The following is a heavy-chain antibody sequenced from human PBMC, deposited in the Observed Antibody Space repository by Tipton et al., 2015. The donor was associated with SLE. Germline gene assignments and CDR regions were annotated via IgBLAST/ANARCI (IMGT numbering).Heavy chain of an antibody. CDR3: ARAPYRNAWYGAFDI. J-gene: IGHJ3*02. CDR1: GGSFSGYY. CDR2: INHSGST. V-gene: IGHV4-34*01. Sequence: TLSLTCAVYGGSFSGYYWSWIRQPPGKGLEWIGEINHSGSTNYNPSLKSRVTISVDTSKNQFSLKLSSVTAADTGVIYCARAPYRNAWYGAFDIWCQGTAVTVSS. D-gene: IGHD6-19*01.